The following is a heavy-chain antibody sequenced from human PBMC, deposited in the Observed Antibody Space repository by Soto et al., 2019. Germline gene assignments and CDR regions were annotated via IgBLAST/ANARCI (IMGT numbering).Heavy chain of an antibody. CDR1: GGSINSGDYY. V-gene: IGHV4-30-4*01. D-gene: IGHD3-10*01. CDR3: ARDRYYGSGTYYKFYSGMDV. J-gene: IGHJ6*02. CDR2: IFHSGST. Sequence: SETLSLTCTVSGGSINSGDYYWTWVRQPPGKGLEWIGNIFHSGSTYYTPSLQSRVTISLDTSKNHFSLKLSSVTPADTAVYYCARDRYYGSGTYYKFYSGMDVWGQGTTGT.